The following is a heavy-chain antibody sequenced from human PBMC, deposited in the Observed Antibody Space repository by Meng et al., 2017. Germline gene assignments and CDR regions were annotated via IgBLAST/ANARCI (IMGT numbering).Heavy chain of an antibody. J-gene: IGHJ4*02. V-gene: IGHV4-4*07. CDR3: ARGRYSSGWDRFDY. CDR1: GGSISSYY. Sequence: QGPLQESGPGLVKPSETLSLTCTVSGGSISSYYWSWIRQPAGKGLEWIGRIYTSGSTNYNPSLKSRVTMSVDTSKNQFSLKLSSVTAADTAVYYCARGRYSSGWDRFDYWGQGTLVTVSS. D-gene: IGHD6-25*01. CDR2: IYTSGST.